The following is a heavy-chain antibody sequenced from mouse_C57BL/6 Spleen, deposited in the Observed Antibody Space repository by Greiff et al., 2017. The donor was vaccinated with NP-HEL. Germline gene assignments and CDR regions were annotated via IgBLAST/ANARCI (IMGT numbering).Heavy chain of an antibody. Sequence: QVQLQQPGPELVKPGASVKLSCKASGYTFTSYDINWVKQRPGPGLEWIGWIYPSDGSTKYNGKFKGKATLTVYTSSSTAYMELHSVTSDDFAVYLSARWGGYAGMDDWGQGTSVTVSS. D-gene: IGHD2-2*01. CDR3: ARWGGYAGMDD. CDR2: IYPSDGST. J-gene: IGHJ4*01. V-gene: IGHV1-85*01. CDR1: GYTFTSYD.